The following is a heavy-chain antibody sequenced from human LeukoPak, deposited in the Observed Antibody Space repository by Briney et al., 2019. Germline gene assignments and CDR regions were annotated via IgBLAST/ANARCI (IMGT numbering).Heavy chain of an antibody. V-gene: IGHV1-69*05. J-gene: IGHJ6*03. D-gene: IGHD6-13*01. CDR3: ARGGVAAARFTPVNYYYYMDV. CDR1: GGTFSSYA. CDR2: IIPIFGTA. Sequence: ASVKVSCKASGGTFSSYAISWVRQAPGQGLEWMGGIIPIFGTANYAQKFQGRVTITTDESTSTAYMELSSLRSEDTAVYYCARGGVAAARFTPVNYYYYMDVWGKGTTVTVSS.